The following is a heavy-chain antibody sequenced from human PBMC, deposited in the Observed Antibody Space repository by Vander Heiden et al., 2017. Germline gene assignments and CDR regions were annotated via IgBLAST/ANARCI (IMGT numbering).Heavy chain of an antibody. V-gene: IGHV1-2*02. Sequence: QVQPVQSGAEVKKRGAAVNVSCKASGHTLTGSYMHWLRQAPGQGHEWMRWIDPISGGANDGQKYHGRVAMTRDTSISATYKELWRLRSDDTAVYYCAGEYPVGYCSSASCYGFDYWGQGTLVTVSS. CDR1: GHTLTGSY. D-gene: IGHD2-2*01. J-gene: IGHJ4*02. CDR3: AGEYPVGYCSSASCYGFDY. CDR2: IDPISGGA.